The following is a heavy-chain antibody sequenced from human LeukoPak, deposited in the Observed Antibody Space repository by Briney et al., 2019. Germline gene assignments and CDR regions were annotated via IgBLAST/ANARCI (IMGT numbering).Heavy chain of an antibody. V-gene: IGHV1-46*01. CDR3: ARARLYGDYVAYFDY. D-gene: IGHD4-17*01. CDR2: INPSGGST. Sequence: HXVRQAPXQGLEWMGIINPSGGSTSYAQKFQGRVTMTRDTSTSTVYMELSSLRSEDTAVYYCARARLYGDYVAYFDYWGQGTLVTVSS. J-gene: IGHJ4*02.